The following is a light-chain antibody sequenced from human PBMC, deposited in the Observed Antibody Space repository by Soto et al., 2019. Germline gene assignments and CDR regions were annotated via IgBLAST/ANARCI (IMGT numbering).Light chain of an antibody. CDR2: DAS. V-gene: IGKV3-20*01. J-gene: IGKJ3*01. Sequence: EIVLTQSPGTLSLSPGERATLSCRASQSVGSSYLDWYQQKPGQALRLLIFDASTTATVIPGRFSGSGCGTDFTLTISRLEPEDVAVYYCQHYCDSTGFTFGQGTKVDIK. CDR3: QHYCDSTGFT. CDR1: QSVGSSY.